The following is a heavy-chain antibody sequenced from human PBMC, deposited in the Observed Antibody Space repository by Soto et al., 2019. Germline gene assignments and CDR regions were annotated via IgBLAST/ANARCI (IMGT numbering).Heavy chain of an antibody. Sequence: QITLKESGPTLVKPTQTLTLTCTFSGFSLSTSGVGVGWIRQPPGKALGWLAVIYWDDSYHYSPSLRSRLTITKDTSKNQVVLXMTNMDPVDTATYYCAHKGYGDYPLDYWGQGTLVTVSS. D-gene: IGHD4-17*01. J-gene: IGHJ4*02. CDR1: GFSLSTSGVG. CDR3: AHKGYGDYPLDY. CDR2: IYWDDSY. V-gene: IGHV2-5*02.